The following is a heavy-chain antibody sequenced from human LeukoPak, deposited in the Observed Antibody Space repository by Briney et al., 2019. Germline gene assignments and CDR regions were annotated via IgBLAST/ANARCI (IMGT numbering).Heavy chain of an antibody. D-gene: IGHD6-19*01. V-gene: IGHV3-48*03. Sequence: QTGGSLRLSCAASGFTFGSYEMNWVRQAPGKGLEWVSYISSSGSTIYYADSVKGRFTISRDNAKNSLYLQMNSLRAEDTAVYYCARAHPYSSGWYRYFDYWGQGTLVTVSS. CDR3: ARAHPYSSGWYRYFDY. CDR2: ISSSGSTI. J-gene: IGHJ4*02. CDR1: GFTFGSYE.